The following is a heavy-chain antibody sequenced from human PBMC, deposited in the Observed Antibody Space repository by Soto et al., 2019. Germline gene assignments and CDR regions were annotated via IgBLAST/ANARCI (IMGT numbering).Heavy chain of an antibody. CDR2: IYHSGSI. V-gene: IGHV4-30-2*01. J-gene: IGHJ4*02. CDR3: ARVPDY. CDR1: GGSITSGGHS. Sequence: QLQLQESGSGLVKPSQTLSLTCAVSGGSITSGGHSWSWIRQPPGKGLEWIGYIYHSGSIYYNPSLTSRVPISVDRSKNQFSLQLSSVTDADTAVSYCARVPDYWGQGTLVTVSS.